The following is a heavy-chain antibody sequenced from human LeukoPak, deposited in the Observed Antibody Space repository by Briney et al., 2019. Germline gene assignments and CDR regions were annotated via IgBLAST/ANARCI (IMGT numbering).Heavy chain of an antibody. V-gene: IGHV3-33*01. CDR2: IWSDGTNR. CDR3: ARGVEPLAANTLAY. D-gene: IGHD1-14*01. J-gene: IGHJ4*02. CDR1: GFTFSHYG. Sequence: GGSLRLSCATSGFTFSHYGMHWVRQAPGKGLEWVAVIWSDGTNRYYGDPVKGRFTISRDNFQRTVYLQMDSLRAEDTAVYYCARGVEPLAANTLAYWGQRTLVTVSS.